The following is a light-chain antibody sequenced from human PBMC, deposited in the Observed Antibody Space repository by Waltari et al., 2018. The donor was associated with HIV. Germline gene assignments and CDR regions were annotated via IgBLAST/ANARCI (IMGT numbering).Light chain of an antibody. CDR3: QAWDSSTVV. CDR2: QDN. CDR1: KLGDKY. Sequence: SYELTQSPSVSVSPGQTASITCSGDKLGDKYACWYQQTPGQSPVLAIYQDNKRPSGIPERFSGSNSGNTATLTISGTQAMDEADYYCQAWDSSTVVFGGGTKLTVL. J-gene: IGLJ3*02. V-gene: IGLV3-1*01.